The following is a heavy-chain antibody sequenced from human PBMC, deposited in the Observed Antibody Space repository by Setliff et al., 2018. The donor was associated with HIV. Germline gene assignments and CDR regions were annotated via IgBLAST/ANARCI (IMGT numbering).Heavy chain of an antibody. Sequence: ASVQVSCKASGYTFASYYMHWVRQAPGQGLEWMGIINPSGGSTSYAQKFQGRVTMTRDTSTSTVYMELSSLRSEDTAVYYCARDGVRGYDSSGYLFSWVRRFHHDYYYYYMDVWGKGTTVTVSS. V-gene: IGHV1-46*01. CDR1: GYTFASYY. CDR3: ARDGVRGYDSSGYLFSWVRRFHHDYYYYYMDV. D-gene: IGHD3-22*01. J-gene: IGHJ6*03. CDR2: INPSGGST.